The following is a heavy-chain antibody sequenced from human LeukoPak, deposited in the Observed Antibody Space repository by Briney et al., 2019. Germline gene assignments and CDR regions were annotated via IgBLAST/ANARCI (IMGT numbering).Heavy chain of an antibody. D-gene: IGHD7-27*01. CDR3: ARAAWGYAFDI. CDR2: IYYSGST. CDR1: GGSMSSYY. J-gene: IGHJ3*02. Sequence: SETLSLTCTVSGGSMSSYYWSWIRQPPGKGLEWIGYIYYSGSTNYNPSLKSRVTISLDTSKNQFSLKLRSVTAADTAVYYCARAAWGYAFDIWGQGTMVTVSS. V-gene: IGHV4-59*01.